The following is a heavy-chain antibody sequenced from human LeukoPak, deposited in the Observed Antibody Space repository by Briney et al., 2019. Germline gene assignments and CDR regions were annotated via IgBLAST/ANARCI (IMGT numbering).Heavy chain of an antibody. V-gene: IGHV3-23*01. J-gene: IGHJ4*02. CDR1: GFTFNSYA. CDR3: ARAGGTYYYDSSGYFYY. Sequence: GGSLRLSCAASGFTFNSYAMNWVRQAPGKGLDWVSAVSASGGRIYYADSVKGRFTISRDNSKNTLYLQMNSLRAEDTAVYYCARAGGTYYYDSSGYFYYWGQGTLVTVSS. CDR2: VSASGGRI. D-gene: IGHD3-22*01.